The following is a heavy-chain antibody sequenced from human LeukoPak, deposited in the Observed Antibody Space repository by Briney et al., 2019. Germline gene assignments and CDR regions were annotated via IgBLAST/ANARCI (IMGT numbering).Heavy chain of an antibody. D-gene: IGHD1-26*01. CDR2: ISYDGSNK. Sequence: GGSLRLSCAASGFTFSSYGMHWVRQAPGKGLEWVAVISYDGSNKYYADSVKGRFTISRDNSKNTLYLQMNSLRAEDTAVYYCAKDGVLGATHFDYWGQGTLVTVSS. J-gene: IGHJ4*02. V-gene: IGHV3-30*18. CDR3: AKDGVLGATHFDY. CDR1: GFTFSSYG.